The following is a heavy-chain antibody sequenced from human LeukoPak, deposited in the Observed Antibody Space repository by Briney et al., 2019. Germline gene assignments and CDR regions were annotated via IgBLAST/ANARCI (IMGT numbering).Heavy chain of an antibody. CDR1: VGTFSSYA. Sequence: SVKVSCKASVGTFSSYAISWGRQAPGQGLEWMGGIIPIFGTANYAQKFQGRVTITADKSTSAAYMGLSSVRSEDTGVYYSASSFGSRLRLGELSLYPWSQGTLVTVSS. CDR2: IIPIFGTA. V-gene: IGHV1-69*06. J-gene: IGHJ5*02. D-gene: IGHD3-16*02. CDR3: ASSFGSRLRLGELSLYP.